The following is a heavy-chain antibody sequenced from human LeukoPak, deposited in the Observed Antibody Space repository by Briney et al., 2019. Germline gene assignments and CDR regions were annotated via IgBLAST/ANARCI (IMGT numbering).Heavy chain of an antibody. CDR3: ARDGKQDYYDSSGPESSYYYYGMDV. CDR1: GYTFTSYY. D-gene: IGHD3-22*01. CDR2: INPSGGGT. J-gene: IGHJ6*02. Sequence: ASVTVSCKASGYTFTSYYMHWVRQAPGQGLEWMGIINPSGGGTSYAQKFQGRVTMTRDTSTSTVYMELSSLRSEDTAVYYCARDGKQDYYDSSGPESSYYYYGMDVWGQGTTVTVSS. V-gene: IGHV1-46*01.